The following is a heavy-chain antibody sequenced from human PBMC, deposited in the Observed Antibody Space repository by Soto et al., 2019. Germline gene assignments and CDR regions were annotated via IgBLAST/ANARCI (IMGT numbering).Heavy chain of an antibody. D-gene: IGHD2-15*01. Sequence: SETLSLTCTVSGGSISSSSYYWGWIRQPPGKGLEWIGSIYYSGSTYYNSSLKSRVTISVDTSKNQFSLKLSSVTAADTAVYYCARGPRIYCSGGSCYPYYYYYYMDVWGKGTTVTVSS. CDR1: GGSISSSSYY. CDR2: IYYSGST. V-gene: IGHV4-39*01. CDR3: ARGPRIYCSGGSCYPYYYYYYMDV. J-gene: IGHJ6*03.